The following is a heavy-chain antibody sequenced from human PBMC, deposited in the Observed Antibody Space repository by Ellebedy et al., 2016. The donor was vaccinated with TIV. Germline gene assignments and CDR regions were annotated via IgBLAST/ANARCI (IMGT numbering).Heavy chain of an antibody. D-gene: IGHD6-6*01. J-gene: IGHJ3*02. Sequence: GESLKISCAGSGFTFSNYAMSWLRQAPVKGLEWVSSISSSGGNTFYADSVKGRFTISRDSSKSTLYLQMNSLRVADTAVYYCATKGRLAAFDIWGQGTMVTVSS. CDR2: ISSSGGNT. V-gene: IGHV3-23*01. CDR3: ATKGRLAAFDI. CDR1: GFTFSNYA.